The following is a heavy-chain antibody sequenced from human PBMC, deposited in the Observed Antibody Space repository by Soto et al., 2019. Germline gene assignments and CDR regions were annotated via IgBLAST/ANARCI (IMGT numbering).Heavy chain of an antibody. Sequence: SVKISCKASGGTFSSYAISWVRQAPGQGLEWMGGIIPIFGTENYAQKFQGRVTITADEYTSKAYMELSSLRSEDTAVYYCARDHCSSTSCNESIDYAGQGTLVTVSS. CDR1: GGTFSSYA. CDR2: IIPIFGTE. J-gene: IGHJ4*02. V-gene: IGHV1-69*13. D-gene: IGHD2-2*01. CDR3: ARDHCSSTSCNESIDY.